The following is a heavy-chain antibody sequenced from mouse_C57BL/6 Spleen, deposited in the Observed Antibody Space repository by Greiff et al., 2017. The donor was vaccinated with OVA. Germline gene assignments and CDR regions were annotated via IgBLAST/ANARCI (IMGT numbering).Heavy chain of an antibody. Sequence: QVQLQQPGAELVMPGASVKLSCKASGYTFTSYWMHWVKQRPGQGLEWIGEIDPSDSYTNYNQKFKGKSTLTVDKSSSTAYMQLSSLTSEDSAVYYCARVQLTGSFYFDYWGQGTTLTVSS. CDR2: IDPSDSYT. CDR1: GYTFTSYW. J-gene: IGHJ2*01. V-gene: IGHV1-69*01. CDR3: ARVQLTGSFYFDY. D-gene: IGHD4-1*01.